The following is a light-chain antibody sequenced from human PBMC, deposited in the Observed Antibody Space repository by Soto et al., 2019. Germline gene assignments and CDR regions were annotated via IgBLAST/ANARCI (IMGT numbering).Light chain of an antibody. Sequence: EVVLTQSPVTLSLSPGERATLSCRASQSFRGLLAWYQQKPGQAPRLLIYDAYNRATCIPPRFSGSGSGTDFTLTISSLEPEDSAVYYCQQRHMWPITFAQETRLEIK. V-gene: IGKV3-11*01. J-gene: IGKJ5*01. CDR2: DAY. CDR3: QQRHMWPIT. CDR1: QSFRGL.